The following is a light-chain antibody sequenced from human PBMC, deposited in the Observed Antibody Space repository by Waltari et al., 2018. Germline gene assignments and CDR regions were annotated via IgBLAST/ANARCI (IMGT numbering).Light chain of an antibody. CDR1: SSNIGRYNL. V-gene: IGLV2-23*01. CDR3: CSYAGDNTWI. CDR2: QGT. J-gene: IGLJ2*01. Sequence: QSALAHAASVSGFPELSITISCNGTSSNIGRYNLVSWYQHHPGKAPKIFIYQGTKRLSGVSNRFAGSTSGNTASLTVTELQSEDEADYYCCSYAGDNTWIFGGGTRLSVL.